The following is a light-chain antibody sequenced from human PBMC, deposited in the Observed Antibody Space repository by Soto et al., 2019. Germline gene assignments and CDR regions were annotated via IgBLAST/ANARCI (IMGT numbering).Light chain of an antibody. CDR1: QSVSSN. J-gene: IGKJ1*01. Sequence: EIVMTQSPATLSVSPGERATLSCRASQSVSSNLAWYQQKPGQAPRLPSYGASTRATGIPARFSGCGSGTEFTPTISSLQSEDFAVYYCQQYNNWPPWTFGQGTKVEIK. CDR2: GAS. V-gene: IGKV3-15*01. CDR3: QQYNNWPPWT.